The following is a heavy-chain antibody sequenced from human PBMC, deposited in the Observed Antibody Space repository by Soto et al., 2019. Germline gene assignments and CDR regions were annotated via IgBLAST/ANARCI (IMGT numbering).Heavy chain of an antibody. CDR1: GYTFTRYA. CDR3: ARGVVPAAPPDY. Sequence: ASVKVSCKASGYTFTRYAMHWVRQAPGQRLEWMGGINPIYGNTKYSQKFQGRVTISRDKSTSTAYMELSSLRSEDTAVYYCARGVVPAAPPDYWGQGTLVTVSS. V-gene: IGHV1-3*01. CDR2: INPIYGNT. J-gene: IGHJ4*02. D-gene: IGHD2-2*01.